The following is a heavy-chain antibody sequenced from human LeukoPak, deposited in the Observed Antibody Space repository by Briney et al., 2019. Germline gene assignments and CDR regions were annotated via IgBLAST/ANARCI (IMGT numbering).Heavy chain of an antibody. CDR1: GFTFTNAW. V-gene: IGHV3-74*03. D-gene: IGHD1-1*01. J-gene: IGHJ6*03. CDR3: AKDSGDIYYYYYMDV. CDR2: INSDGSST. Sequence: GGSLRLSCAASGFTFTNAWMNWVRQAPGKGLVWVSRINSDGSSTTYADSVKGRFTISRDNSKNTLYLQMNSLRAEDTAVYYCAKDSGDIYYYYYMDVWGKGTTVTVSS.